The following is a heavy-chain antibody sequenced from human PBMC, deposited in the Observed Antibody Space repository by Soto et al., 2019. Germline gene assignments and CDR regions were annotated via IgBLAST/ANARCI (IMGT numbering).Heavy chain of an antibody. V-gene: IGHV1-58*01. D-gene: IGHD3-22*01. CDR2: IVVGSGNT. CDR3: AADPYYYDSSDYYSFDQ. CDR1: GLNFRTTA. Sequence: SVKVSCKASGLNFRTTAVQWVRQARGQRLEWIGWIVVGSGNTNYAQNFQERVTITRDMSTSTAYLDVSRLRSEDTAVYYCAADPYYYDSSDYYSFDQWGQGTLVTVSS. J-gene: IGHJ4*02.